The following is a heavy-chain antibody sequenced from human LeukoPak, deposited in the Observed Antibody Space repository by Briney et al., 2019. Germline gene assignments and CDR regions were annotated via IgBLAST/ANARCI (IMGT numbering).Heavy chain of an antibody. Sequence: KASETLSLTCNVSGGSISSSYSYWGWIRQPPGKGLEWIGNIYYSGSTYYNPSLKSRVTISVDTSRNHFSLKLNSVTAADTAVYYCAKPSNYYGSATDAFDFWGQGTMVTVSS. CDR2: IYYSGST. J-gene: IGHJ3*01. D-gene: IGHD3-10*01. V-gene: IGHV4-39*07. CDR3: AKPSNYYGSATDAFDF. CDR1: GGSISSSYSY.